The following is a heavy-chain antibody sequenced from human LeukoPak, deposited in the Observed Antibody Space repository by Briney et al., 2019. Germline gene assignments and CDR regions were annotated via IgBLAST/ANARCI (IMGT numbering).Heavy chain of an antibody. V-gene: IGHV3-21*01. Sequence: PGGALRLSCAASGFAFSSYSMNWVRQALGKGLEWVSSISNSSSYIYYADSVKGRFTISRDNAKNSLYLQMNSLTAEDTAVYYCARAANRYCSGGSCYGYWGQGTLVTVSS. CDR2: ISNSSSYI. CDR1: GFAFSSYS. J-gene: IGHJ4*02. CDR3: ARAANRYCSGGSCYGY. D-gene: IGHD2-15*01.